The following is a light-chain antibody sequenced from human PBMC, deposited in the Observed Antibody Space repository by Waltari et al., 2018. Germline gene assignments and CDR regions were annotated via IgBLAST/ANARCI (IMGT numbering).Light chain of an antibody. CDR3: QQYGSSVMYT. CDR1: HSLTRRY. Sequence: EIVLTQSPGTLSLSPGERATLSCRARHSLTRRYLAWYQQKPGQAPRLLIYGASSRAAGIPDRFSGSGSGTDFTLTISRLEPEDFAVYYCQQYGSSVMYTFGQGAKLEIK. CDR2: GAS. J-gene: IGKJ2*01. V-gene: IGKV3-20*01.